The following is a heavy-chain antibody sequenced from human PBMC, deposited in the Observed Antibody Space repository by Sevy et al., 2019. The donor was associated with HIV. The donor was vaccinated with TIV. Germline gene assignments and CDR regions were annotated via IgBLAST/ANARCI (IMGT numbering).Heavy chain of an antibody. Sequence: GGSLRLSCAVSGFTFRNFWMSWVRQAPGKGLEWVANIRQDGSEKYYVDSVRGRFTISSDNAKNSLFLQLNSLRTDATAIYYCAKSYFGSGTSYGMDLWGRGTTVTVSS. CDR2: IRQDGSEK. V-gene: IGHV3-7*01. J-gene: IGHJ6*02. CDR1: GFTFRNFW. CDR3: AKSYFGSGTSYGMDL. D-gene: IGHD3-10*01.